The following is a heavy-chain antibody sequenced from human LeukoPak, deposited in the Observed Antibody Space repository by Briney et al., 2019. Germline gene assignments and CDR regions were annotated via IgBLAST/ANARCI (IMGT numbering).Heavy chain of an antibody. J-gene: IGHJ4*02. CDR2: IKEDGSDK. V-gene: IGHV3-7*04. D-gene: IGHD1-1*01. CDR3: ARELNWDADY. Sequence: GGSLRLSCAASGFTFSIYSMNWVRQAPGKRLEWVAHIKEDGSDKYYVDSVKGRFTISRDNAKNSLYLQMNSLRDEDTAVYYCARELNWDADYWGQGTLVTVSS. CDR1: GFTFSIYS.